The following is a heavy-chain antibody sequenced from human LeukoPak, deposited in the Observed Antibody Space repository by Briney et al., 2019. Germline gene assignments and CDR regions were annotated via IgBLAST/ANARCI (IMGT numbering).Heavy chain of an antibody. CDR1: GDSVSRSDSY. Sequence: PSETLSLTCSVSGDSVSRSDSYWDWIRQPPGKGLEWIGTIYYSGRTYYSPSLKIRETMSVDPSNNQFSLNLRSVTAAGTALYYCARRRYYDGSGYLEWGQGTLLSVSS. CDR2: IYYSGRT. V-gene: IGHV4-39*01. D-gene: IGHD3-22*01. CDR3: ARRRYYDGSGYLE. J-gene: IGHJ1*01.